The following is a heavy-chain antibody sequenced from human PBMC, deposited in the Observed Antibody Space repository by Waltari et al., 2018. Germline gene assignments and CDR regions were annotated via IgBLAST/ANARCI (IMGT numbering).Heavy chain of an antibody. Sequence: EVQLVETGGGLIQPGGSLRLSCAASGFTVSNNSIPWARQAPGKGLEWVSVIHIPSTTYYADSVKGRFTMSRDNSKNTLSLQMNSLRDEDTAVYYCARLAVAGPDVFSYFYGMDVWGQGTTVTVSS. D-gene: IGHD6-19*01. CDR1: GFTVSNNS. J-gene: IGHJ6*02. V-gene: IGHV3-53*02. CDR3: ARLAVAGPDVFSYFYGMDV. CDR2: IHIPSTT.